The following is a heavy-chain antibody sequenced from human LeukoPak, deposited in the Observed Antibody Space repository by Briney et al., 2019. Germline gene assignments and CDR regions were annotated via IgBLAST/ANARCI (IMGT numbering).Heavy chain of an antibody. CDR1: GYSFTNYW. D-gene: IGHD2-15*01. J-gene: IGHJ4*02. Sequence: GESLKISCKGSGYSFTNYWIGWVRQMPGKGLEWIVIINPGDSDTRYSPSFQGQVTISADKSISTAYLQWSSLKASDTAMYYCARHLYCSGGSCYATFDYWGQGTLVTVSS. V-gene: IGHV5-51*01. CDR3: ARHLYCSGGSCYATFDY. CDR2: INPGDSDT.